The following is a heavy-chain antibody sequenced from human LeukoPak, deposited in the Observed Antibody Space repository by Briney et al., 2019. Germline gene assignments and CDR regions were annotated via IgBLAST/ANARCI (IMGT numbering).Heavy chain of an antibody. J-gene: IGHJ6*04. CDR2: INHSGST. D-gene: IGHD3-10*01. CDR1: GGSFSGYY. V-gene: IGHV4-34*01. CDR3: ARGSGSGSPKGSYYYYGMDV. Sequence: KTSEALSLTCAVYGGSFSGYYWSWIRQPPGKGLEWIGEINHSGSTNYNPSLKSRVTISVDTSKNQFSLKLSSVTAADTAVYYCARGSGSGSPKGSYYYYGMDVWGKGTTVTVSS.